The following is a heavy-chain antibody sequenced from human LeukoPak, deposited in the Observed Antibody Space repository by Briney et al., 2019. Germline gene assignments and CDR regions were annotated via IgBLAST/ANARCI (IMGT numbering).Heavy chain of an antibody. V-gene: IGHV1-69*13. D-gene: IGHD6-13*01. J-gene: IGHJ5*02. CDR1: GGTFSSYA. CDR3: ARDSNSSWQRQTMNWFDP. Sequence: ASVKVSCKASGGTFSSYAISWVRQAPGQGLEWMGGIIPIFGTADYAQKFQGRVTITADQSTSTAYMELSSLRSEDTAVYYCARDSNSSWQRQTMNWFDPWGQGTLVTVSS. CDR2: IIPIFGTA.